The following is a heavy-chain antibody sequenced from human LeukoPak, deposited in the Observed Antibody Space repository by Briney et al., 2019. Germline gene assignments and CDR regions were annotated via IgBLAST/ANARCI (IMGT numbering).Heavy chain of an antibody. J-gene: IGHJ6*03. D-gene: IGHD5-18*01. CDR2: IYTSGST. CDR3: ARVALDTAMVNGGLMTWPYYSYYYMDV. CDR1: GGSISSYY. Sequence: PSETLSLTCTVCGGSISSYYWSWIRQPAGKGLEWIGRIYTSGSTNYNPSLKSRVTISVDKSKNQFSLKLSSVTAADTAVYYCARVALDTAMVNGGLMTWPYYSYYYMDVWGKGTTVTVSS. V-gene: IGHV4-4*07.